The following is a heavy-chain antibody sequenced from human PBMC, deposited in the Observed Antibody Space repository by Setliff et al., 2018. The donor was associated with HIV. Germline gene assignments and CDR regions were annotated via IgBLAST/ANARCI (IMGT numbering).Heavy chain of an antibody. D-gene: IGHD3-22*01. J-gene: IGHJ4*02. CDR3: ATTHHYARSGYYG. Sequence: GGSLRLSCEASGFTFSSYAMHWVRQAPGKGLEWVAFLRFDGSNKYYAESVKGRFTISRDNSKSTLYLQMNSLRPEDRAVYYCATTHHYARSGYYGWGQGTLVTVSS. CDR1: GFTFSSYA. V-gene: IGHV3-30*02. CDR2: LRFDGSNK.